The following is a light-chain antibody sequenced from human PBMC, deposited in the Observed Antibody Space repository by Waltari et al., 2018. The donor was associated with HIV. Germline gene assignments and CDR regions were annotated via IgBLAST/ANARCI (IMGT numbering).Light chain of an antibody. J-gene: IGKJ4*01. CDR3: QQYSSVPLT. Sequence: DIAMTQSLDSLTVSLRERGAINCKYSPNILHISQNNNYLGWYQQKPGQPPKLLIYCASTRESGVPDRFSGSGSETNFSLTISSLQAEDVAIYYCQQYSSVPLTFGGGTKVEI. CDR1: PNILHISQNNNY. CDR2: CAS. V-gene: IGKV4-1*01.